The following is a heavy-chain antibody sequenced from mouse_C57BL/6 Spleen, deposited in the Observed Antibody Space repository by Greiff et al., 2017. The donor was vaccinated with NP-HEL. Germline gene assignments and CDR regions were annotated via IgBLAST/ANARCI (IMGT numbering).Heavy chain of an antibody. CDR2: IHPNSGST. V-gene: IGHV1-64*01. Sequence: QVQLQQPGAELVKPGASVTLSCTASGYTFTSYWMHWVKQRPGQGLEWIGMIHPNSGSTNYNEKFKSKATLTVDKSSSTAYMQLSSLTSEDSAVYYCARQAQALFAYWGQGTLVAVSA. D-gene: IGHD3-2*02. CDR3: ARQAQALFAY. J-gene: IGHJ3*01. CDR1: GYTFTSYW.